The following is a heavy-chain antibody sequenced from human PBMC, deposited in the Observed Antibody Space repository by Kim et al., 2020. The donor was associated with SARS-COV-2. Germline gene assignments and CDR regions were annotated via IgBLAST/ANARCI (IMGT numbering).Heavy chain of an antibody. D-gene: IGHD6-19*01. Sequence: VKNRFTISRDDSKNTAYLQMNSLKTEDTAVYYCARVSPIAGGWYDAFDIWGQGTMVTVSS. V-gene: IGHV3-73*01. CDR3: ARVSPIAGGWYDAFDI. J-gene: IGHJ3*02.